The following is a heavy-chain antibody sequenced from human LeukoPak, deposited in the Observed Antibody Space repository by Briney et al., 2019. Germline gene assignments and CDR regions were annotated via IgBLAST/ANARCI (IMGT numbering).Heavy chain of an antibody. J-gene: IGHJ4*02. CDR3: ARGYASAIDPH. CDR1: GFTFSTYW. Sequence: PGGSLRLSCAASGFTFSTYWMSWVRQAPGKGLEWVSYITSSSSTIYYADSVKGRFTISRDNAKNSLYLQMNRLRDEDTAVYYCARGYASAIDPHWGQGTLVTVSS. D-gene: IGHD3-10*01. V-gene: IGHV3-48*02. CDR2: ITSSSSTI.